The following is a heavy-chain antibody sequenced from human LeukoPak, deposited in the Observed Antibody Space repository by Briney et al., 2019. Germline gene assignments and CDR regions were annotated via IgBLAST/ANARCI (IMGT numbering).Heavy chain of an antibody. CDR2: INPNSGGT. D-gene: IGHD1-26*01. J-gene: IGHJ5*02. CDR3: ARGPFATGGNWFDP. V-gene: IGHV1-2*02. CDR1: GFTFTGFY. Sequence: ASLKVSCTASGFTFTGFYIHWVRRAPGQGLEWMGWINPNSGGTNYAQKFQGRVTMTRDTSISTAYMELSRLRSDDTAVYYCARGPFATGGNWFDPWGQGTLVTVSS.